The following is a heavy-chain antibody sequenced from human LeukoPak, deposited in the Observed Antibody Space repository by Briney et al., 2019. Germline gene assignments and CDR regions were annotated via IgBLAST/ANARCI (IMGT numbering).Heavy chain of an antibody. CDR3: ARDLYDSSESAFDI. CDR2: IYSGGGT. CDR1: GFTVSSNY. D-gene: IGHD3-22*01. J-gene: IGHJ3*02. V-gene: IGHV3-53*05. Sequence: PGGSLRLSCAASGFTVSSNYMSWVRQAPGKGLERVSVIYSGGGTYCADSVKGRFTISRDNSKNTLYLQMNSLRAEDTAVYYCARDLYDSSESAFDIWGQGTMVTVSS.